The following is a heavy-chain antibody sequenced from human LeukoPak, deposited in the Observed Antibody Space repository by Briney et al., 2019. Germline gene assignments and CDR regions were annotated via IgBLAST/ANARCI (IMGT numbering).Heavy chain of an antibody. CDR1: GFTFRGYW. CDR3: ARSRSIAAPSAFFDY. J-gene: IGHJ4*02. Sequence: GGSLRLSCAASGFTFRGYWMRWVRQAPGQRLEWMGWINAGNGNTKYSQKFQGRVTIIRDTSASTAYMELSSLRSEDTAVYYCARSRSIAAPSAFFDYWGQGTLVTVSS. V-gene: IGHV1-3*01. CDR2: INAGNGNT. D-gene: IGHD6-6*01.